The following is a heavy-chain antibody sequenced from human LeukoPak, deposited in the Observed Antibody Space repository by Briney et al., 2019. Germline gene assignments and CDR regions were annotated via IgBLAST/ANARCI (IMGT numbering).Heavy chain of an antibody. CDR3: ARSQNWWLDY. Sequence: GGSLRLSCAVSGFTFSNYWMTWVRQAPGKGLEWVAHIKEDGSEKYYVDSVEGRFTISRGNAKNSLYLQMNSLRAEDTAIYYCARSQNWWLDYWGQGTLVTVSS. V-gene: IGHV3-7*01. CDR2: IKEDGSEK. J-gene: IGHJ4*02. D-gene: IGHD2-15*01. CDR1: GFTFSNYW.